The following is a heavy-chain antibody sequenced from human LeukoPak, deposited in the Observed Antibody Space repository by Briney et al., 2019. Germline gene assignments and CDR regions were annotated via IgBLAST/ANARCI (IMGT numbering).Heavy chain of an antibody. Sequence: ASVKVSCMPSVYSFTGYFLHWVRPAPGQGVGWMGWVNPNRGGTNYAQKFQGWVTMTRDTSISTAYMELSRLRSDDTAVYYCARDLSASSGGSSRGYYYYGMDVWGQGTTVTVSS. J-gene: IGHJ6*02. D-gene: IGHD2-15*01. V-gene: IGHV1-2*04. CDR3: ARDLSASSGGSSRGYYYYGMDV. CDR1: VYSFTGYF. CDR2: VNPNRGGT.